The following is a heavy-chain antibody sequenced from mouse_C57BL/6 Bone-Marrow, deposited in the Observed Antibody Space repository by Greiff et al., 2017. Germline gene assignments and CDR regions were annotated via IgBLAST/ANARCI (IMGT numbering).Heavy chain of an antibody. CDR1: GYTFTSYT. CDR3: ARLGGYRQDYFDY. CDR2: INPSSGDT. D-gene: IGHD2-14*01. Sequence: VQLQQSGAELARPGASVKMSCKASGYTFTSYTMHWVKQRPGQGLEWIGYINPSSGDTKYNQKFKDKATLPADKSSSTAYMQLSSLTSEDSAVYYCARLGGYRQDYFDYWGQGTSLTVSA. V-gene: IGHV1-4*01. J-gene: IGHJ2*02.